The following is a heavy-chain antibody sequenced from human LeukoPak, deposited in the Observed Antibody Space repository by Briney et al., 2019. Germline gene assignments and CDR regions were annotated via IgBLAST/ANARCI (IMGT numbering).Heavy chain of an antibody. CDR2: ISSSSSTI. CDR1: GFTFSSYS. Sequence: TGGSLRLSCAASGFTFSSYSMNWVRQAPGKGLEWVSYISSSSSTIYYADSVKGRLTISRDNAKNSLYLQMNSLRAEDTAVYYCARDRNIGYSEWHDAFDIWGQGTMVTVSS. D-gene: IGHD6-13*01. J-gene: IGHJ3*02. V-gene: IGHV3-48*01. CDR3: ARDRNIGYSEWHDAFDI.